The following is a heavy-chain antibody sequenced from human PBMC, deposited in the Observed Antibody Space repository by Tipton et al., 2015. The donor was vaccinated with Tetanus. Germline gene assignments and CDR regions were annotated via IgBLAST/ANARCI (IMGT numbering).Heavy chain of an antibody. CDR3: ARDPRGGLELRV. J-gene: IGHJ4*02. D-gene: IGHD1-7*01. CDR2: IYYSGST. Sequence: TLSLTCTVSGGSISSGGYYWSWIRQHPGKGLEGVGDIYYSGSTHYNPSLKSRVTISVDTSKNQFSLKLSSVTAADTAVYYCARDPRGGLELRVWGQGTLVTVSS. CDR1: GGSISSGGYY. V-gene: IGHV4-31*03.